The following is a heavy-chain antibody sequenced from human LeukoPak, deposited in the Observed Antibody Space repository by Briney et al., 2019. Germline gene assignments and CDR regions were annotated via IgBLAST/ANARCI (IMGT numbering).Heavy chain of an antibody. Sequence: PGGSLRLSCAASGFTFSSYGMHWVRQAPGKGLEWVAVISYDGSNKYYADSVKGRFTISRDDSKNTLYLQMNSLRVEDTAVYFCARDLNVWGQGTLVTVSS. CDR2: ISYDGSNK. D-gene: IGHD2-8*01. J-gene: IGHJ4*02. V-gene: IGHV3-30*03. CDR3: ARDLNV. CDR1: GFTFSSYG.